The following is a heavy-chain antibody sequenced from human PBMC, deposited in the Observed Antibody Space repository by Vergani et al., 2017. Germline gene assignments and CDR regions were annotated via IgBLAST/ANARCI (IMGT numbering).Heavy chain of an antibody. CDR3: ARDLGYYGSGSVDY. CDR2: INPNSGGT. D-gene: IGHD3-10*01. J-gene: IGHJ4*02. CDR1: GYTFTGYY. V-gene: IGHV1-2*02. Sequence: VQLVESGGGLVKPGASVKVSCKASGYTFTGYYMHWVRQAPGQGLEWMGWINPNSGGTNYAQKFQGRVTMTRYTSISTAYMELSRLRSDDTAVYYCARDLGYYGSGSVDYWGQGTLVTVSS.